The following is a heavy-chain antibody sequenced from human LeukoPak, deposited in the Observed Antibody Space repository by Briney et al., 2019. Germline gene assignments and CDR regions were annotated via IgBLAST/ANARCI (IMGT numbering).Heavy chain of an antibody. J-gene: IGHJ4*02. CDR2: INHSGST. Sequence: SETLSLTCAVHGGSFSGYYWSWIRQPPGKGLEWIGEINHSGSTNYNPSLKSRVTISVDTTKNQFSLKLSSVTAADTAVYYCARRIGVIPTLDYWGQGTLVTVSS. D-gene: IGHD3-22*01. CDR1: GGSFSGYY. V-gene: IGHV4-34*01. CDR3: ARRIGVIPTLDY.